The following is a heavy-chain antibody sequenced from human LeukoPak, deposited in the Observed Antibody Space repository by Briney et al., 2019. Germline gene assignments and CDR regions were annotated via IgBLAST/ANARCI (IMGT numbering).Heavy chain of an antibody. V-gene: IGHV1-46*01. CDR1: GYTFTSYY. Sequence: ASVKVSCKASGYTFTSYYMHWVRQAPGQGLEWMGIINPSGGSTSNAQKFQGRVTMTRDTSTSTVYMELSSLRSEDTAVYYCARDRPTCSGGSCYSLVLFDYWGQGTLVTVSS. J-gene: IGHJ4*02. D-gene: IGHD2-15*01. CDR3: ARDRPTCSGGSCYSLVLFDY. CDR2: INPSGGST.